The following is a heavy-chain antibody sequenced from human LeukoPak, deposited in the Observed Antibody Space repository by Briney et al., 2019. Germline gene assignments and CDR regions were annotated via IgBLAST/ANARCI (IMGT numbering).Heavy chain of an antibody. D-gene: IGHD4-17*01. CDR1: GYTFASYG. J-gene: IGHJ4*02. CDR3: ARENYGDYAPDF. CDR2: INTYNGNT. Sequence: GASVKVSCKASGYTFASYGISWVRQAPGQGLEWMGWINTYNGNTNYAQKLQGGVTVTTDTSTSTAYMELRSLRSDDTAVYYCARENYGDYAPDFWGQGTLVTVSS. V-gene: IGHV1-18*01.